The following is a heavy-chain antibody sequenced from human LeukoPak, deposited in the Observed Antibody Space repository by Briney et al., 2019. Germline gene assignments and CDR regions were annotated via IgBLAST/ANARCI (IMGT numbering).Heavy chain of an antibody. CDR3: ASTPRYSGSYGSSFDY. CDR2: IHPGDSDT. CDR1: GYSFTNYW. D-gene: IGHD1-26*01. Sequence: GESLKISCKGSGYSFTNYWIGWVRQMPGKGLEWMGIIHPGDSDTRYSPTFQGQVTISIDKSISTAYLQWSSLKASDTAMYYCASTPRYSGSYGSSFDYWGQGTLVTVSS. V-gene: IGHV5-51*01. J-gene: IGHJ4*02.